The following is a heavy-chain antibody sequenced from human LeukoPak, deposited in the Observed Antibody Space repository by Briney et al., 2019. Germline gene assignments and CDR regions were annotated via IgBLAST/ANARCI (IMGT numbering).Heavy chain of an antibody. J-gene: IGHJ6*02. CDR2: ISGSGDST. V-gene: IGHV3-23*01. Sequence: GGSLRLSCAASGFTFRSYAMSWVRQTPGKGLEWVSTISGSGDSTYYADSVKGRFTISRDNSKNTLYPQMSSLRVEDTAVYYCAKGEDGYNYYYYGMDVWGQGTTVTVSS. CDR1: GFTFRSYA. CDR3: AKGEDGYNYYYYGMDV. D-gene: IGHD5-24*01.